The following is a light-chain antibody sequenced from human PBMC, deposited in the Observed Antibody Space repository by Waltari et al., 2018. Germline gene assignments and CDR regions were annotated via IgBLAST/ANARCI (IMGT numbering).Light chain of an antibody. CDR1: LPNTHSNN. J-gene: IGLJ3*02. CDR3: AGWDDSLNGPV. Sequence: QPLLPQPPPASGPPGQRAPTPCSGSLPNTHSNNENWYRQLPGTAPKPLISGDNQRPSGVPDRFSGSKSGTSASLAISGLQSADEADYYCAGWDDSLNGPVFGGGTKLTVL. V-gene: IGLV1-44*01. CDR2: GDN.